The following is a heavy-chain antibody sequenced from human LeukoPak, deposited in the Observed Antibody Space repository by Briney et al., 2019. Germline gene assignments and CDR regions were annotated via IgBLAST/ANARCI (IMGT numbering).Heavy chain of an antibody. CDR1: GFTFSDYY. Sequence: GGSLRLSCAASGFTFSDYYMSWIRQAPGKGLEWVSYISSSGSTMYYADSVKGRFTISRDNAKNSLYLQMNSLRAEDTAMYYCARVGSIAAAVSIDYWGQGTLVTVPS. D-gene: IGHD6-13*01. V-gene: IGHV3-11*01. J-gene: IGHJ4*02. CDR3: ARVGSIAAAVSIDY. CDR2: ISSSGSTM.